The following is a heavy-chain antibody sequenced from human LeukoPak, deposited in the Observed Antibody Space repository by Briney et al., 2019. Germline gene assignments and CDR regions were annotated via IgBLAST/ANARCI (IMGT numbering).Heavy chain of an antibody. V-gene: IGHV1-58*02. J-gene: IGHJ4*02. CDR1: GFTFTSSA. CDR2: VVVGSGDT. D-gene: IGHD6-6*01. CDR3: AADNARSHDYGAY. Sequence: SVKVSCKASGFTFTSSAIQWVRQACGQRLEWIGWVVVGSGDTKYAQKFHERVTITRDMSTSTAYMELSSLRSEDTAVYYCAADNARSHDYGAYWGQGTLVTVSS.